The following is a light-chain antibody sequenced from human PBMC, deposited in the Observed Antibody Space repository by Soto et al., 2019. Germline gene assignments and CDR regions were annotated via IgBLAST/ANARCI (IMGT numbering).Light chain of an antibody. J-gene: IGKJ1*01. V-gene: IGKV3-15*01. CDR1: QSVSSN. CDR2: GAS. CDR3: QHYNNWPRT. Sequence: EIVMTQSPATLSVSPGERVTLSCRASQSVSSNLAWYQQKPGQAPRLLIYGASTRATGIPARFSGSGSGTEFTLTISSLQSKDFAVYYCQHYNNWPRTSGQGTKVEIK.